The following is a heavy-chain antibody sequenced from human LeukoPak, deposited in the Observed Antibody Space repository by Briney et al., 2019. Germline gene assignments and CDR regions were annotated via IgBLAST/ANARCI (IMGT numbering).Heavy chain of an antibody. V-gene: IGHV4-59*01. CDR3: ARGTNGYVFDY. D-gene: IGHD1-1*01. CDR1: GGSISSYY. CDR2: IYYSGST. Sequence: PSETLSLTCTVSGGSISSYYWSWIRQPPGKGLEWIGYIYYSGSTNYNPSLKSRVTISVDTSKNQFSLKLSSVTAADTAVYYCARGTNGYVFDYRGQGTLVTVSS. J-gene: IGHJ4*02.